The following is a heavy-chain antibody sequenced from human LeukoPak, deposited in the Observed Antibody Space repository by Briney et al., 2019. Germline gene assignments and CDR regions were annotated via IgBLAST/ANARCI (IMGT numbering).Heavy chain of an antibody. V-gene: IGHV4-39*07. D-gene: IGHD1-26*01. Sequence: SETLSLTCTVSGVSISSTNSSWGWIRQSPRTGLEWIGNIYSSGSTYYNPSLKSRVTISIDTSENQFSLKLTSVTAADTAVYYCARKREGATTGIDYWGQGTLVTVSS. CDR3: ARKREGATTGIDY. J-gene: IGHJ4*02. CDR1: GVSISSTNSS. CDR2: IYSSGST.